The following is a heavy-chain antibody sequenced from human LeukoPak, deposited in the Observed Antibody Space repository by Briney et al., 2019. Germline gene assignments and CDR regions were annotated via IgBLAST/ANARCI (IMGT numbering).Heavy chain of an antibody. CDR3: AKDHRKAVAGYFRLVHDY. D-gene: IGHD6-13*01. Sequence: GGSLRLSCAASGFTVSTYAMRWVRHAPGKRMAWVSAISGSGGSTYYADYVKGRFTISRDNYKNTLYLQMNRQRDEDTAVYHCAKDHRKAVAGYFRLVHDYWGQGTLVSVSS. CDR2: ISGSGGST. CDR1: GFTVSTYA. V-gene: IGHV3-23*01. J-gene: IGHJ4*02.